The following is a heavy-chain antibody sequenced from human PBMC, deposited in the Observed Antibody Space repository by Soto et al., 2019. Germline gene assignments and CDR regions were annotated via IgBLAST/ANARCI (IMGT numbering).Heavy chain of an antibody. CDR2: INHSGST. V-gene: IGHV4-34*01. CDR1: GGSFSDYY. J-gene: IGHJ4*02. CDR3: ARIPHIVLVPTATEFDY. Sequence: PSETLSLTCAVYGGSFSDYYWGWIRRPPGKGLEWIGEINHSGSTNYNPSLKSRLTISVDTSKNQFSLKLSSVTAADTAVYYCARIPHIVLVPTATEFDYWGQGTLVTV. D-gene: IGHD2-2*01.